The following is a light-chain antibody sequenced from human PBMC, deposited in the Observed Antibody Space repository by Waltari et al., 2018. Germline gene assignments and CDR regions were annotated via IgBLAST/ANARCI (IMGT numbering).Light chain of an antibody. Sequence: PPSVSVSPGQTARITCSGDALPNKYGYWYQQKSGQAPVLVIYEDNKRRSGIPERFSGSSSGTMVTLTISGAQVEDEGDYYCYSTDRTGKQRVFGGGTKLTVL. CDR1: ALPNKY. CDR3: YSTDRTGKQRV. V-gene: IGLV3-10*01. J-gene: IGLJ2*01. CDR2: EDN.